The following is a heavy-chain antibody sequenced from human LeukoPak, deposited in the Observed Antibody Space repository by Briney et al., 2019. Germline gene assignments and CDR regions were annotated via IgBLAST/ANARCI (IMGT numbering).Heavy chain of an antibody. CDR2: IYYSGST. D-gene: IGHD6-19*01. J-gene: IGHJ4*02. CDR3: ARGRKGSGWSLHDY. Sequence: SDTLCLTCNVNGGSISSYFWRWIRQPPGKGLEWIGYIYYSGSTNYNPSLKSRVTISVDTSKNQFSLKLSSVTAADTAVYYCARGRKGSGWSLHDYWGQGTLVTVSS. V-gene: IGHV4-59*07. CDR1: GGSISSYF.